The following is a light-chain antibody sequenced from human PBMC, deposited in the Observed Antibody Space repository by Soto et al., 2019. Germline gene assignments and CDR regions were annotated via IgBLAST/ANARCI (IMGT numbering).Light chain of an antibody. Sequence: DIQMTQSPSTLSASVGDRVTITCRASQSSSWLAWYQQKPGKAPKLLIYKASSLESGVPSRFSGGGSGTEFTLTISSLQPDDFATYYCQQYNSSPTFGQGTKVEIK. CDR1: QSSSW. J-gene: IGKJ1*01. CDR3: QQYNSSPT. CDR2: KAS. V-gene: IGKV1-5*03.